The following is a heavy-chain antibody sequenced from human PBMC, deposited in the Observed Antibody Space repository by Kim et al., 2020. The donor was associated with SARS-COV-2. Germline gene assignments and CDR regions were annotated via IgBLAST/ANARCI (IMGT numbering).Heavy chain of an antibody. V-gene: IGHV3-7*03. CDR3: ARSDPPCSGGSCYSDY. D-gene: IGHD2-15*01. CDR2: IKQDGSEK. Sequence: GGSLRLSCAASGFTFSSYWMSWVRQAQGKGLEWVANIKQDGSEKYYVDSVKGRFTISRDNAKNSLYLQMNSLRAEDTAVYYCARSDPPCSGGSCYSDYWGQGTLVTVSS. J-gene: IGHJ4*02. CDR1: GFTFSSYW.